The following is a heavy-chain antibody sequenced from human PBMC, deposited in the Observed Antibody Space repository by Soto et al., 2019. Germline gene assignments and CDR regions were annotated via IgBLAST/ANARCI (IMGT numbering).Heavy chain of an antibody. Sequence: QVQLQESGPGLVKPSQTLSLTCTVSGGSISSGDYYWSWIRQPPGKGLEWIGYIYYSGSTYYNPSLKSRVTISVDTSKNQFSLKLSSVTAADTAVYYCARGVGQQLADNWFDPWAQGTLVTVSS. CDR1: GGSISSGDYY. CDR3: ARGVGQQLADNWFDP. V-gene: IGHV4-30-4*01. CDR2: IYYSGST. J-gene: IGHJ5*02. D-gene: IGHD6-13*01.